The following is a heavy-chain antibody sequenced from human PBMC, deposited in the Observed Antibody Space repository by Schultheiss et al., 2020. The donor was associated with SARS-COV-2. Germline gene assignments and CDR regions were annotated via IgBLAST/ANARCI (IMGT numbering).Heavy chain of an antibody. Sequence: GGSLRLSCAASGFTFSSYGMHWVRQAPGKGLEWVAVIWYDGSNKYYADSVKGRFTISRDNSKNTLYLQMNSLRAEDTAVYYCARNRLPYCGGDCYSSFDYWGQGTLVTVSS. V-gene: IGHV3-33*01. CDR1: GFTFSSYG. CDR3: ARNRLPYCGGDCYSSFDY. J-gene: IGHJ4*02. CDR2: IWYDGSNK. D-gene: IGHD2-21*02.